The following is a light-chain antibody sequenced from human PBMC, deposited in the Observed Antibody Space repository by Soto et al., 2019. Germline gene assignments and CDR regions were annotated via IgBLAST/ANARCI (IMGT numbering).Light chain of an antibody. V-gene: IGKV2-24*01. CDR2: LIS. J-gene: IGKJ1*01. CDR1: ESLVHSDGRTY. CDR3: VQLTHFPWT. Sequence: DVVMTQTPLSSPVTLGQPASISCRSSESLVHSDGRTYLSWLQQRPGQPPRLLLYLISNRFSGVPDRFSSSWAGTYFTLKISRVEADDVGVYYCVQLTHFPWTFGQGTKVEIK.